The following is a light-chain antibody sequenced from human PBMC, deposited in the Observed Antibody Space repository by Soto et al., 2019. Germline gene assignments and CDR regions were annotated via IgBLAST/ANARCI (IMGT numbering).Light chain of an antibody. CDR3: NSYTNINTRACV. J-gene: IGLJ1*01. Sequence: QSVLTQPASVSGSPGQSITISCTGTSGDIGSYNRVSWYQQHPGKAPKLIIYEVTDRPSGVSNRFSGSKSGNTASLTISGLQAEDEDEYYYNSYTNINTRACVFGTGTKLTVL. CDR1: SGDIGSYNR. V-gene: IGLV2-14*01. CDR2: EVT.